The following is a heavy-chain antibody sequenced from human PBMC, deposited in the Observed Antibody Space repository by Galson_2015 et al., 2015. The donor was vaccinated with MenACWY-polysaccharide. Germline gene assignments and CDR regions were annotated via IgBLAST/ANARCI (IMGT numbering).Heavy chain of an antibody. V-gene: IGHV3-48*03. J-gene: IGHJ4*02. CDR2: ISGSGSTI. Sequence: SLRLSCAASGFTFSDYEMNWVRQAPGKGLEWVSYISGSGSTIYQADSVKGRFTISRDNAKNSLHLQMNSLRAEDTAVYYCARFKSLPYFDSCGQGTLVTVSS. CDR3: ARFKSLPYFDS. D-gene: IGHD2-21*01. CDR1: GFTFSDYE.